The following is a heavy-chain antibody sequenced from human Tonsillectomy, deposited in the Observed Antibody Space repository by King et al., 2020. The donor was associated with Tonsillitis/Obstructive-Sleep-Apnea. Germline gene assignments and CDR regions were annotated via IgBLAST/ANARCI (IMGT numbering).Heavy chain of an antibody. CDR3: AKSISSSSRKPFDL. J-gene: IGHJ2*01. V-gene: IGHV3-23*04. D-gene: IGHD2-2*01. Sequence: VQLVESGGGLVQPGGSLRLSCAASGFTFSTYAMSWVRQAPGKGLEWVSAISGSGGSTYYADSVKGRFTISRDNSKNTLYLQINSLRAEATAVYYCAKSISSSSRKPFDLWGRGTLVTVSS. CDR2: ISGSGGST. CDR1: GFTFSTYA.